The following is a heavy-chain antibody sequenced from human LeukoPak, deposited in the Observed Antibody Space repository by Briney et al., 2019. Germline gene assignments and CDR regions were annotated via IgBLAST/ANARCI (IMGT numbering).Heavy chain of an antibody. CDR1: GFTLSNYG. CDR2: VWYDGRNK. D-gene: IGHD3-22*01. J-gene: IGHJ3*02. CDR3: ARVYDSSGFYNTHAFDT. V-gene: IGHV3-33*01. Sequence: SGRSLRLSCAASGFTLSNYGMHWVRQAPGKGLEWVAVVWYDGRNKYYADSVKGRFTISRDNSKNTMYLQMNSLRAEDTAVYYCARVYDSSGFYNTHAFDTWGQGTMVTVSS.